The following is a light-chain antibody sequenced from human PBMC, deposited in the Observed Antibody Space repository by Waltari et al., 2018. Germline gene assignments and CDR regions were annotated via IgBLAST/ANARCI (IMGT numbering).Light chain of an antibody. CDR2: EVT. J-gene: IGLJ1*01. CDR3: CSYETSVTYV. CDR1: SSDVGSSTT. Sequence: QSALTQPASVSGPPGQSITIACTGTSSDVGSSTTDAWYQQHPGKSPKALIYEVTKRPSGISNRFSGSKSGNTASLTISGLQAEDEADYYCCSYETSVTYVFGTGTKVTVL. V-gene: IGLV2-23*02.